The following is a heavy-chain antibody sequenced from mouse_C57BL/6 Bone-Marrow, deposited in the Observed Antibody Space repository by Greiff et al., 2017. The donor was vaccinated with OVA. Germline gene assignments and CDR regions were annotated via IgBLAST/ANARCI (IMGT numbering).Heavy chain of an antibody. CDR1: GFTFSDYG. CDR3: ARRGGSSYDWYFDG. D-gene: IGHD1-1*01. Sequence: EVMLVESGGGLVQPGGSLKLSCAASGFTFSDYGMAWVRQAPRKGPEWVAFISTLAYSIYYADNVTGRFTISRENAENTLYLEMSSLRSEDTAMESCARRGGSSYDWYFDGWGTGTTVTVAS. J-gene: IGHJ1*03. V-gene: IGHV5-15*04. CDR2: ISTLAYSI.